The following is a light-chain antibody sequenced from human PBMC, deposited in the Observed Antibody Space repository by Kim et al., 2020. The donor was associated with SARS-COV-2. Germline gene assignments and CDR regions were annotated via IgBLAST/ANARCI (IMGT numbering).Light chain of an antibody. J-gene: IGKJ4*01. CDR3: QQYDNWTPVT. CDR2: GAS. CDR1: QSVSTN. Sequence: DRVMTQSPVTLSVSPGERVTLSCRASQSVSTNLAWYQQRPGQAPRLLIYGASTRATGIPARFSGSGSGTDFTLTISSLQSEDFAVYCCQQYDNWTPVTFGGGTKVDIK. V-gene: IGKV3-15*01.